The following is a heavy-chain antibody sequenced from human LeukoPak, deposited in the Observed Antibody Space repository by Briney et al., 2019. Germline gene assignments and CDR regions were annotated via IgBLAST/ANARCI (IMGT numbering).Heavy chain of an antibody. CDR1: GYTFTSYG. CDR3: ARATSGTDY. J-gene: IGHJ4*02. D-gene: IGHD6-13*01. CDR2: ISAYNGNT. V-gene: IGHV1-18*01. Sequence: ASVKVSCKASGYTFTSYGISWVRQAPGQGGEWMGWISAYNGNTNYAQKLQGRVTMTTDTSTSTAYMELSSLTSEDTAIYYCARATSGTDYWGQGTLVTVSS.